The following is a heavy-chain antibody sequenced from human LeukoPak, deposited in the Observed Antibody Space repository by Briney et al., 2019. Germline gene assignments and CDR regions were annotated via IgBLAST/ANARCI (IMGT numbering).Heavy chain of an antibody. CDR2: MNPNSGNT. Sequence: ASVKVSCKASGYTFTSYDINWVRQATGQGLEWMGWMNPNSGNTGYAQKFQGRVTMTRNTSISTAYMELSSLRSEDTAVYYCARSQSMRRLFPLGYYYYYMDVWGKGTTVTISS. CDR1: GYTFTSYD. J-gene: IGHJ6*03. V-gene: IGHV1-8*01. D-gene: IGHD3-22*01. CDR3: ARSQSMRRLFPLGYYYYYMDV.